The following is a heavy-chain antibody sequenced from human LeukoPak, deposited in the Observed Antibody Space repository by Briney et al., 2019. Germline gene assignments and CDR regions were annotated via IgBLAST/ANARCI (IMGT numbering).Heavy chain of an antibody. D-gene: IGHD3-22*01. CDR2: INHSGST. CDR3: ARHKYVPYYYDSSGYGY. Sequence: PSETLSLTCAVYGGSFSGYYWSWIRQPPGKGLGWIGEINHSGSTNYNPSLKSRVTISVDTSKNQFSLKLSSVTAADTAVYYCARHKYVPYYYDSSGYGYWGQGTLVTVSS. V-gene: IGHV4-34*01. CDR1: GGSFSGYY. J-gene: IGHJ4*02.